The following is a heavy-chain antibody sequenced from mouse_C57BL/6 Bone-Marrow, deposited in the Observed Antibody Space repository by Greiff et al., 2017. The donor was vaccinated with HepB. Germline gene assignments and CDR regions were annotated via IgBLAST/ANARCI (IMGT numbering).Heavy chain of an antibody. Sequence: VQLQQSGPGLAKPSQTLSLTCSVTGYSITSDYWHWIRKFPGNKLEYMGYISYSGSTYYNPSLKSRISITRDNTKNKYYLQLNSVTTEDTATYYCASTITTVVDIYAMDYWGQGTSVTVSS. V-gene: IGHV3-8*01. CDR3: ASTITTVVDIYAMDY. D-gene: IGHD1-1*01. CDR1: GYSITSDY. CDR2: ISYSGST. J-gene: IGHJ4*01.